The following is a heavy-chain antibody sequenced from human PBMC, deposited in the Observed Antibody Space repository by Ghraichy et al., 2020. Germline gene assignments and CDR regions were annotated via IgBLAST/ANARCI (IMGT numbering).Heavy chain of an antibody. CDR2: ITSSNGNT. J-gene: IGHJ6*02. CDR1: GYTFTNYG. D-gene: IGHD3-10*01. Sequence: ASVKVSCKASGYTFTNYGISWVRQAPGQGLEWMGWITSSNGNTKHAQKLEGRVTMSTATSTRTAYMELRSLRSDDTAVYYCARQGLYGSRFMDVWGQGTTVTVSS. CDR3: ARQGLYGSRFMDV. V-gene: IGHV1-18*01.